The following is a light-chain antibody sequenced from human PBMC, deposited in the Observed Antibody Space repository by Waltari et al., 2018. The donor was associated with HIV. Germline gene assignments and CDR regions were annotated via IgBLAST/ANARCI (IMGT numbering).Light chain of an antibody. V-gene: IGKV4-1*01. J-gene: IGKJ4*01. Sequence: DIVMTQSPDSLAVSLGERATINCKSSQSVLYSSNNKNYLAWYQQKPGQPPKLLIYWAATRESGVPDRFSGSGSGTDFTRTISSLQAEDGACYYGQQYYSTPITFGGGTKVEIK. CDR1: QSVLYSSNNKNY. CDR3: QQYYSTPIT. CDR2: WAA.